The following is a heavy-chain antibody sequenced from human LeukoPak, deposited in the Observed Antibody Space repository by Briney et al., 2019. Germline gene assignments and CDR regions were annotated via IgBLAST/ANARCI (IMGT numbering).Heavy chain of an antibody. CDR1: GGSFSGYY. CDR3: ARGSNKKY. CDR2: INHSGST. Sequence: SETLSLTCAVYGGSFSGYYWSWIRQPPGKGLEWIGEINHSGSTNYNPSLKSRVTISVDTSKNQFSLKLSSVTAADTAVYYCARGSNKKYWGQGTLVTVS. V-gene: IGHV4-34*01. J-gene: IGHJ4*02. D-gene: IGHD1/OR15-1a*01.